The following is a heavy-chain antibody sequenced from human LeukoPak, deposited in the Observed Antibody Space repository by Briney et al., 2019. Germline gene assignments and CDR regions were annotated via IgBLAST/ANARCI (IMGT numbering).Heavy chain of an antibody. D-gene: IGHD2-21*01. CDR1: GYTFTCYY. Sequence: GASVKVSCKASGYTFTCYYMHWVRQAPGQGLEWRGWINPNSGGTNYAQKFQGRVTMTRDTSISTAYMELSRLRSDDTAVYYCARMIAGYYYYGMDVWGQGTTVTVSS. J-gene: IGHJ6*02. V-gene: IGHV1-2*02. CDR2: INPNSGGT. CDR3: ARMIAGYYYYGMDV.